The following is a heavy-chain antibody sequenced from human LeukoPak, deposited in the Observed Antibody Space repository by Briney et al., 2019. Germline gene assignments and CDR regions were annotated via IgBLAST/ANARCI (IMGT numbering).Heavy chain of an antibody. D-gene: IGHD3-3*01. J-gene: IGHJ4*02. V-gene: IGHV4-34*01. CDR1: GGSFSGYY. CDR2: INHSGST. Sequence: PSETLSLTCAVYGGSFSGYYWSWIRQPPGKGLEWIGEINHSGSTNYNPSLKSRVTISVDTSKNQFSLKLSSVTAADTAVYYCARTQDVLRREDDWGQGTLVTVSS. CDR3: ARTQDVLRREDD.